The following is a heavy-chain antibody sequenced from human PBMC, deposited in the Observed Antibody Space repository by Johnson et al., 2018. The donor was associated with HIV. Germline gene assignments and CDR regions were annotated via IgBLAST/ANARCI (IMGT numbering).Heavy chain of an antibody. CDR3: AKPSTESAFDI. CDR2: IWYDGSNK. J-gene: IGHJ3*02. CDR1: GFTFSSYG. D-gene: IGHD1-1*01. V-gene: IGHV3-33*06. Sequence: QVQLVESGGGVVQPGRSLRLSCAASGFTFSSYGLPLVRQAPGTGLEWVAVIWYDGSNKYYADSVKGRFTISRDNSKNTLYLQMNSLRAEDTAVYYCAKPSTESAFDIWGQGTMVTVSS.